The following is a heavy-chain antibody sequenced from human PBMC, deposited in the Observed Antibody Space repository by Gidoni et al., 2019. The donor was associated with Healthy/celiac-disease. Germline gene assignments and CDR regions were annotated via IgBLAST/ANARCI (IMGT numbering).Heavy chain of an antibody. CDR2: IYYSGST. D-gene: IGHD3-10*01. V-gene: IGHV4-39*01. CDR3: ARHGRSYYHVGWFDP. Sequence: QLQLQESGPGLVKPSEPLSPTCTVPGGSTSSSSNYWGWIRQPPGKGLEWIGSIYYSGSTYYNPSLKSRVTISVDTSKNQFSLKLSSVTAADTAVYYCARHGRSYYHVGWFDPWGQGTLVTVSS. CDR1: GGSTSSSSNY. J-gene: IGHJ5*02.